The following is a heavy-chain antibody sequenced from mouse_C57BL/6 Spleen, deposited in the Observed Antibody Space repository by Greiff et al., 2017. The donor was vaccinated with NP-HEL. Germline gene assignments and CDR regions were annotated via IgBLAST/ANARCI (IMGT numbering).Heavy chain of an antibody. CDR2: ISSGSSTI. D-gene: IGHD1-1*01. V-gene: IGHV5-17*01. CDR3: AIPLLPWYFDV. J-gene: IGHJ1*03. CDR1: GFTFSDYG. Sequence: EVQLVESGGGLVKPGGSLKLSCAASGFTFSDYGMHWVRQAPEKGLEWVAYISSGSSTIYYADTVKGRFTISRDNAKNTLFLQMTSLRSEDTAMYYCAIPLLPWYFDVWGTGTTVTVSS.